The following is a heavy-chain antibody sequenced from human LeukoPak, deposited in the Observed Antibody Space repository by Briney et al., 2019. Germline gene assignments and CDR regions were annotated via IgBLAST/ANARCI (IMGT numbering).Heavy chain of an antibody. Sequence: GGSLRLSCAASGFTFSSYWMSWVRQAPGKGLEWVANIKQDGSEKYYVDSVKGRFTISRDNAKNSLYLQMNSLRAEDTAVYYCAKDGLYYDLSTHIYYFDYWGQGTLVAASS. V-gene: IGHV3-7*01. CDR2: IKQDGSEK. CDR1: GFTFSSYW. D-gene: IGHD3-16*01. J-gene: IGHJ4*02. CDR3: AKDGLYYDLSTHIYYFDY.